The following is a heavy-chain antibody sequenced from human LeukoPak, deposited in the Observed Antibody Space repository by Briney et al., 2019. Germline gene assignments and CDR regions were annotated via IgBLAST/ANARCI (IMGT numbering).Heavy chain of an antibody. D-gene: IGHD3-22*01. V-gene: IGHV5-51*01. J-gene: IGHJ6*03. CDR2: IYPGDSDT. CDR1: GYSFTSYW. CDR3: ARLWDYYDSSGSGYYMDV. Sequence: GESLKISCKGSGYSFTSYWIGWVRQMPGKGLEWMGIIYPGDSDTRYSPSFQGQVTISADKSISTAYLQWSSLKASDTAMYYCARLWDYYDSSGSGYYMDVWGKGTTVTVPS.